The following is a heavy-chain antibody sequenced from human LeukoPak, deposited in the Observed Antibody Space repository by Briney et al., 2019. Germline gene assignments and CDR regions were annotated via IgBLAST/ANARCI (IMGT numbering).Heavy chain of an antibody. D-gene: IGHD5-18*01. CDR2: IYYSGST. CDR3: ARTTEGGYTYDYFYYYYMDV. CDR1: GYSMSSAYY. V-gene: IGHV4-61*01. Sequence: SETLSLTCTVSGYSMSSAYYWGWIRQPPGKGLEWIGYIYYSGSTNYNPSLKSRVTISVDTSKNQFSLKLSSVTAADTAVYYCARTTEGGYTYDYFYYYYMDVWGKGTTVTISS. J-gene: IGHJ6*03.